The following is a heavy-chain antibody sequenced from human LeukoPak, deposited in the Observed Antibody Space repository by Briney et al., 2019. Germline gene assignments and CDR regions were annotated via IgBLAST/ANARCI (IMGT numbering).Heavy chain of an antibody. CDR2: ISSSGSTI. CDR1: GFSFSDYY. Sequence: GGSLRLSCAASGFSFSDYYMSWIRQAPGKGLEWVSYISSSGSTIYYADSVKGRFTISRDNAKDSLYLQMNSLRAEGTAVYYCARRHMTTVSNFDYWGQGILVTVSS. V-gene: IGHV3-11*01. D-gene: IGHD4-17*01. J-gene: IGHJ4*02. CDR3: ARRHMTTVSNFDY.